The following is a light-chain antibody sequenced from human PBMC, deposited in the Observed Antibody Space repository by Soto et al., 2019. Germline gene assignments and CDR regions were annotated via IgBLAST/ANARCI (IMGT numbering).Light chain of an antibody. CDR1: PSVPNF. Sequence: EIVLTQSPATLSLSPGDRATLSCRASPSVPNFLAWYQQKPGQAPRLLIYGAFNRATGIPARFSGSGSGTDFTLTISSLEPEDSAIYYCQQRNVWPPVTFGPGTRLEIK. J-gene: IGKJ5*01. CDR2: GAF. CDR3: QQRNVWPPVT. V-gene: IGKV3-11*01.